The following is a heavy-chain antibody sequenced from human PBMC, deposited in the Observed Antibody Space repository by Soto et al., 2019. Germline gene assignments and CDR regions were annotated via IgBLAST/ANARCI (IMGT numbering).Heavy chain of an antibody. D-gene: IGHD6-13*01. V-gene: IGHV4-39*01. CDR1: GGSNSSSCRC. J-gene: IGHJ5*02. CDR2: IYHSGST. Sequence: DTHSYTYTVSGGSNSSSCRCWSWIRQHPGKGLEGIGTIYHSGSTYANPSLKSPVTISVDTTKNQFSLKLSSVTAADTTVYYCARHEAAAGTPGWFEPWGQGTLVTVS. CDR3: ARHEAAAGTPGWFEP.